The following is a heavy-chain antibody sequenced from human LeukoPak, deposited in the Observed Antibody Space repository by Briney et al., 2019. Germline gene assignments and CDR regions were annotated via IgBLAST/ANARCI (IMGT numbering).Heavy chain of an antibody. J-gene: IGHJ4*02. CDR1: GYTLTELS. D-gene: IGHD6-6*01. Sequence: ASVKVSCKVSGYTLTELSMHWVRQAPGKGLEWMGGFDPEDGETIYAQKFQGRVTMTEDTSTDTAYMELSSLRSEDTAVYYCATALFAYSSSSLGYFDYWGQGTLVTVSS. CDR3: ATALFAYSSSSLGYFDY. V-gene: IGHV1-24*01. CDR2: FDPEDGET.